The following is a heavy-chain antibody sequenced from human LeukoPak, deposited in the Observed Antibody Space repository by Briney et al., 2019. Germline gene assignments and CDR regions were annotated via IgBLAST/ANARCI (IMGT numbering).Heavy chain of an antibody. J-gene: IGHJ6*03. CDR1: GGSISSSSYY. CDR3: ARLDSSGHYYYYYMDG. Sequence: PSETLSLTCTVSGGSISSSSYYWGWIRQPPGKGLEWIGSIYYSGSTYYNPSLKSRVTIPVDTSKNQFSLKLSSVTAADTAVYYCARLDSSGHYYYYYMDGWGKGTTVTVSS. D-gene: IGHD6-19*01. V-gene: IGHV4-39*01. CDR2: IYYSGST.